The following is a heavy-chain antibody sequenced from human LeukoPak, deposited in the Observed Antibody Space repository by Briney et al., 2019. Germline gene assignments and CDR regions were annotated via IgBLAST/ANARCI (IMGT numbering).Heavy chain of an antibody. V-gene: IGHV1-24*01. CDR1: GYTFTSYY. Sequence: ASVKVSCKASGYTFTSYYMHWVRQAPGQGLEWMGGFDPEDGETIYAQKFQGRVTMTEDTSTDTAYMELSSLRSEDTAVYYCAADDFDWLLLNYWGQGTLVTVSS. CDR2: FDPEDGET. CDR3: AADDFDWLLLNY. J-gene: IGHJ4*02. D-gene: IGHD3-9*01.